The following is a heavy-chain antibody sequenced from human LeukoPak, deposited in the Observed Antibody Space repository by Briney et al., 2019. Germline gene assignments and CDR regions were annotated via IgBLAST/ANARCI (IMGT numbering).Heavy chain of an antibody. CDR3: ARDLHGGNSFTSDWYFDL. V-gene: IGHV1-69*04. CDR1: GGTFSSYA. D-gene: IGHD4-23*01. J-gene: IGHJ2*01. CDR2: IIPILGIA. Sequence: SVKVSCKASGGTFSSYAISWVRQAPGQGLEWMGRIIPILGIANYAQKFQGRVTITADKSTSTAYMELSSLRSEDTAVYYCARDLHGGNSFTSDWYFDLWGRGTLVTVSS.